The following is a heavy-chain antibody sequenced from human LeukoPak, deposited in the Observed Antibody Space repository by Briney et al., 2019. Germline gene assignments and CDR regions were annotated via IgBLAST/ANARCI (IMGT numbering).Heavy chain of an antibody. CDR1: GFTFSSYS. V-gene: IGHV3-21*01. CDR3: AREGTGTLSTSYYYYYYMDV. D-gene: IGHD1-1*01. J-gene: IGHJ6*03. Sequence: GGSLRLSCAASGFTFSSYSMNWVRQAPGKGLERVSSISSISSYIYYADSVKGRFTISRDNAKNSLYLQMNSLRAEDTAVYYCAREGTGTLSTSYYYYYYMDVWGKGTTVTVSS. CDR2: ISSISSYI.